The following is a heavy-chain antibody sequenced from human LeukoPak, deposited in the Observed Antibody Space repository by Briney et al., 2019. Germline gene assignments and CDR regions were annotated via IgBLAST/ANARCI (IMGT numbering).Heavy chain of an antibody. V-gene: IGHV1-2*02. J-gene: IGHJ4*02. D-gene: IGHD3-10*01. CDR3: ARDGEYGTGSYYRGCFDY. Sequence: ASVKVSCKASGYTFTGYSIHWVRQAPGQGLEWMGWINLKSGGTNYAQKFQARVTMTRETSISTAYMELSRLRSDDTAVYYCARDGEYGTGSYYRGCFDYWGQGTLVTVSS. CDR2: INLKSGGT. CDR1: GYTFTGYS.